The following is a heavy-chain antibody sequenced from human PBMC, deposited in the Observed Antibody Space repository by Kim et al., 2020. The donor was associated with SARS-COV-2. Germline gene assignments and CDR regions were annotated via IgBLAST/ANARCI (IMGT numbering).Heavy chain of an antibody. CDR2: ISGSGGST. Sequence: GGSLRLSCAASGFTFSSYAMSWVRQAPGKGLEWVSAISGSGGSTYYADSVKGRFTISRDNSKNTLYLQMNSLRAEDTAVYYCSSRSQTRPYYGDPNLAWGQGSLVTVSS. V-gene: IGHV3-23*01. CDR3: SSRSQTRPYYGDPNLA. CDR1: GFTFSSYA. J-gene: IGHJ5*02. D-gene: IGHD4-17*01.